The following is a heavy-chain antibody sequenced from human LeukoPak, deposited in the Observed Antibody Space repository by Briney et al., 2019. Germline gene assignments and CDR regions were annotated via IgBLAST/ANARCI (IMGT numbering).Heavy chain of an antibody. CDR1: GYTFTSYD. Sequence: GASVKVSCKASGYTFTSYDINWVRQATGQGLEWMGWMNPNSGNTGYAQKFQGRVTMTRNTSIGTAYMELSSLRSEDTAVYYCARVRKQWLVLDYWGQGTLVTVSS. V-gene: IGHV1-8*01. CDR2: MNPNSGNT. CDR3: ARVRKQWLVLDY. J-gene: IGHJ4*02. D-gene: IGHD6-19*01.